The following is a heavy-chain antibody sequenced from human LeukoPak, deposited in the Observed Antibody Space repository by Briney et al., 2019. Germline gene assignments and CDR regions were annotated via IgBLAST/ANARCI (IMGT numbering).Heavy chain of an antibody. D-gene: IGHD5-24*01. Sequence: SETLSLTCAVYGGSFSGYYWSWIRQPPGKGLEWIGEINHSGSTYYNPSLKSRVTISVDTSKNQFSLKLSSVTAADTAVYYCARDGYNYPWYFDLWGRGTLVTVSS. CDR3: ARDGYNYPWYFDL. CDR1: GGSFSGYY. CDR2: INHSGST. V-gene: IGHV4-34*01. J-gene: IGHJ2*01.